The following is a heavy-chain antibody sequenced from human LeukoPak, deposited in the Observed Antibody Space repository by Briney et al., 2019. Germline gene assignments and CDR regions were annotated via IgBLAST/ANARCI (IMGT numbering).Heavy chain of an antibody. CDR1: GFTFSSYG. J-gene: IGHJ3*02. D-gene: IGHD2-2*01. CDR2: IRYDGSNK. CDR3: AKAAVPAAISPAFDI. V-gene: IGHV3-30*02. Sequence: GGSLRLSCAASGFTFSSYGMHWVRQAPGRGLEWVAFIRYDGSNKYYADSVKGRFTISRDNSKNTLYLQMNSLRAEDTAVYYCAKAAVPAAISPAFDIWGQGTMVTVSS.